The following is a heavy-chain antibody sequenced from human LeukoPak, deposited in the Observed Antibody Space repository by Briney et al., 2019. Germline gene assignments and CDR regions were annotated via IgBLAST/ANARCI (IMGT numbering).Heavy chain of an antibody. CDR3: AKSYCSGGSCYPNWFDP. CDR1: GFTFDDYA. J-gene: IGHJ5*02. Sequence: GGSLRLSCAASGFTFDDYAMHWVRQAPGKGLEWVSGISWNSGSIGYADSVKGRFTISRDNAKNSLYLQMNSLGAEDTALYYCAKSYCSGGSCYPNWFDPWGQGTLVTVSS. CDR2: ISWNSGSI. V-gene: IGHV3-9*01. D-gene: IGHD2-15*01.